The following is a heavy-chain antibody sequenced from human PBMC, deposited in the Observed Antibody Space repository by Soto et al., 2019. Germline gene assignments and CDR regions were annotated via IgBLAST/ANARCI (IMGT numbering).Heavy chain of an antibody. J-gene: IGHJ6*02. CDR2: ISYDGSNK. D-gene: IGHD3-22*01. Sequence: QVQLVESGGGVVQPGRSLRLSCAASGFTFSSYGMHWVRQAPGKGLEWVAVISYDGSNKYYADSVKGRFTISRDNSKNTLYLQMNSVRAQDTAVYYCAKGLGYYDRRGYGMVVLVQGSTVTVSS. V-gene: IGHV3-30*18. CDR1: GFTFSSYG. CDR3: AKGLGYYDRRGYGMVV.